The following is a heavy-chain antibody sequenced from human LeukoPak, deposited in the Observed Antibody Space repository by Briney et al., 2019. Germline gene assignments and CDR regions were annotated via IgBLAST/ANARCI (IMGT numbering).Heavy chain of an antibody. CDR1: GFTFSSYS. CDR3: ARVVFSGMDV. Sequence: GGSLRLSCAASGFTFSSYSMNWVRQAPGKGLEWVSSISSSSYRYYVDSVKGRFTISRDNAKNSLYLQTNSLRAEDTAVYYCARVVFSGMDVWGQGTTVTVSS. J-gene: IGHJ6*02. CDR2: ISSSSYR. D-gene: IGHD3-3*01. V-gene: IGHV3-21*01.